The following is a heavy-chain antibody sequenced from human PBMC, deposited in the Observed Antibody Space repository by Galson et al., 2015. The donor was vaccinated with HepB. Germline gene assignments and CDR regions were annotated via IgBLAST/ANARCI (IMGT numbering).Heavy chain of an antibody. D-gene: IGHD3-10*01. CDR2: IYPGDSDT. Sequence: QSGAEVKKPGESLKISCKGSGYSFTSYWIGWVRQMPGKGLEWMGIIYPGDSDTRYSPSFQGQVTISADKSISTAYLQWSSLKASDTAMYYCARSAYTMVRGVDLYYYGMDVWGQGTTVTVSS. CDR3: ARSAYTMVRGVDLYYYGMDV. V-gene: IGHV5-51*01. J-gene: IGHJ6*02. CDR1: GYSFTSYW.